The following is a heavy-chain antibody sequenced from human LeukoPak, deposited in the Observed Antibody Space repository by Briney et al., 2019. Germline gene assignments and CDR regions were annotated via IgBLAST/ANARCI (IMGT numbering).Heavy chain of an antibody. CDR1: GFTFSNYA. J-gene: IGHJ4*02. Sequence: PGGSLRLSCAASGFTFSNYAMSWVRQAPGKGLEWVPAISDSGGDTYYADSVEGRFTISRDNSKNTLYLQMHSLRTDDTAVYYCAKRIQYSASSAYFDYWGQGTLVTVSS. CDR2: ISDSGGDT. V-gene: IGHV3-23*01. CDR3: AKRIQYSASSAYFDY. D-gene: IGHD5-18*01.